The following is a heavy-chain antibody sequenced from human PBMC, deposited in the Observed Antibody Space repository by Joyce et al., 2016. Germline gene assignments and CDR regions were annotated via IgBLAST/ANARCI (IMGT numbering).Heavy chain of an antibody. CDR3: ARLRRWSGPSDC. CDR2: INRDGSST. CDR1: GFTFSSYW. V-gene: IGHV3-74*03. J-gene: IGHJ4*02. Sequence: EVQLVESGGGLVQPGGSLRLSCAASGFTFSSYWMYWVSKAPGKGLLWVSHINRDGSSTTYADSVKGRFTISRDTAKNTLYLQMNSLRAEDTAVYYCARLRRWSGPSDCWGQGTLVTVSS. D-gene: IGHD4-23*01.